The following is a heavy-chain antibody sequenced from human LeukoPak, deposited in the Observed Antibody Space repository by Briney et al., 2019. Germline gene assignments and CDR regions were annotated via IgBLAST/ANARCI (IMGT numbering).Heavy chain of an antibody. J-gene: IGHJ4*02. Sequence: SETLSLTCTVSGGSISSSSYYWSWIRLPPGKGLEWLGYIYYSGSTNYNTSLKSRVTISVDTSKNQYSLKLSSVTAADTAVYYCAREAGYYYDSSGYPGGFDYWGQGTLVTVSS. CDR2: IYYSGST. CDR1: GGSISSSSYY. CDR3: AREAGYYYDSSGYPGGFDY. V-gene: IGHV4-61*01. D-gene: IGHD3-22*01.